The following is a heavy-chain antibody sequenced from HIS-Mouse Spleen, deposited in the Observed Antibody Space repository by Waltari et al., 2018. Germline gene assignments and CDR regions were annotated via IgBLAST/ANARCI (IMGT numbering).Heavy chain of an antibody. CDR1: GFTFSSYS. J-gene: IGHJ6*02. CDR2: ISNSSSYI. CDR3: ARLGGAGGMDV. D-gene: IGHD3-16*01. V-gene: IGHV3-21*01. Sequence: EVQLLESGGGLVKPGGSLRLSCAASGFTFSSYSMNWVRQAPGKGVRLVSSISNSSSYIYYAASVKGRFTISRDNAKNSLYLQMNSLRAEDTAVYYCARLGGAGGMDVWGQGTTVTVSS.